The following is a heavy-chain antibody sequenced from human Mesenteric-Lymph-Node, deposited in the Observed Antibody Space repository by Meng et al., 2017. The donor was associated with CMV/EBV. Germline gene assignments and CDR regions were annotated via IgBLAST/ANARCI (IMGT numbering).Heavy chain of an antibody. CDR1: GGSSTSGNYY. D-gene: IGHD2-21*01. J-gene: IGHJ5*02. V-gene: IGHV4-31*02. CDR2: TYHNGNT. CDR3: ARQVPIASNWFDP. Sequence: TGSGGSSTSGNYYWTWIRQRPGKGLEWIGYTYHNGNTYYSPSLKRRITISVDTSKNQFYLNLRSVTAADTAVYYCARQVPIASNWFDPWGQGALVTVSS.